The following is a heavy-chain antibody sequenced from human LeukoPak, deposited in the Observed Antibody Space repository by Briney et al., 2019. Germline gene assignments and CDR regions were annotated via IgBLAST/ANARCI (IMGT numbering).Heavy chain of an antibody. CDR1: GGSISSYY. CDR3: ARQGYSSGWFYFDY. V-gene: IGHV4-59*08. D-gene: IGHD6-19*01. Sequence: SETLSLTCTVSGGSISSYYWSWIRQPPGKGLEWIGYICYSGSTNYNPSLKSRDTISMDTSKNQFSLKLNSVTAADTAVYYCARQGYSSGWFYFDYWGQGTLVTVSS. J-gene: IGHJ4*02. CDR2: ICYSGST.